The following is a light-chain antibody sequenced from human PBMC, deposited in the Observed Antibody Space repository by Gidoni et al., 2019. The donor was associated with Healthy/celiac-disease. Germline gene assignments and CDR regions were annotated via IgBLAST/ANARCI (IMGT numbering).Light chain of an antibody. CDR2: AAS. CDR1: QSISSY. J-gene: IGKJ2*01. Sequence: DIQMTQSPSSLSASVGDRVTITCRASQSISSYLNWYRQKPGKAPKLLIYAASSLQSGVPSRFSGSGSGTDFTLTISSLQPEDFATYYCQQSYSTPPRYTFGQGTKLEIK. CDR3: QQSYSTPPRYT. V-gene: IGKV1-39*01.